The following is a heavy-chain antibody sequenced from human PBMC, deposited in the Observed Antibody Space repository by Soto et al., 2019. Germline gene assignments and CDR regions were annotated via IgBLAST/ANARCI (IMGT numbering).Heavy chain of an antibody. J-gene: IGHJ4*02. CDR2: IYPGDSDT. CDR1: GYSFTSYW. CDR3: ARRWEGDDILTGYYTHFDY. V-gene: IGHV5-51*01. D-gene: IGHD3-9*01. Sequence: GASVKISCKGSGYSFTSYWIGWVRQMPGKGLEWMGIIYPGDSDTRYSPSFQGQVTISADKSISTAYLQWSSLKASDTAMYYCARRWEGDDILTGYYTHFDYWGQGTLVTVSS.